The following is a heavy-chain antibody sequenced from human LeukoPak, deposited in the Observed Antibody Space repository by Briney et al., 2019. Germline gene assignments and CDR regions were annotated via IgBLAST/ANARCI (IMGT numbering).Heavy chain of an antibody. D-gene: IGHD6-13*01. V-gene: IGHV3-7*02. CDR1: GFTFSSDW. J-gene: IGHJ4*02. CDR3: ARNPAAGTSSDFDF. Sequence: PGGSLRLSCAASGFTFSSDWMSWVRQAPGKGLEYVANIKEDGSEKYYVDSVKGRFTISRDNTKNSLYLQMNSLRAEDTAVYYCARNPAAGTSSDFDFWGQGTLVTVSS. CDR2: IKEDGSEK.